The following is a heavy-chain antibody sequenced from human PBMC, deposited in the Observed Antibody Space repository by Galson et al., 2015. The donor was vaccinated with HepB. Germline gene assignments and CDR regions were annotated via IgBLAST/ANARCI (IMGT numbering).Heavy chain of an antibody. CDR1: GFTFSSYA. V-gene: IGHV3-23*01. Sequence: SLRLSCAASGFTFSSYAMSWVRQAPGKGLEWVSAISGSGGSTYYADSVKGRFTISRDNSKNTLYLQMNSLRAEDTAVYYCAKDLDYSFWFDPWGQGTLVTVSS. CDR3: AKDLDYSFWFDP. J-gene: IGHJ5*02. CDR2: ISGSGGST. D-gene: IGHD4-11*01.